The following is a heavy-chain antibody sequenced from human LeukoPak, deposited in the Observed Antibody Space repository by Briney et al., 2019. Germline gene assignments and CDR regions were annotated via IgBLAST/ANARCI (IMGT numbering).Heavy chain of an antibody. CDR2: IKQDGSEK. D-gene: IGHD2-15*01. V-gene: IGHV3-7*03. Sequence: HAGGSLRLSCAASGFTFSSYWMSWVRQAPGKGLEWVANIKQDGSEKYYVDSVKGRFTISRDNAKNSLYLQMNSLKTEDTAVYYCTTDEMVVVVAARVVWGQGTTVTVSS. CDR3: TTDEMVVVVAARVV. J-gene: IGHJ6*02. CDR1: GFTFSSYW.